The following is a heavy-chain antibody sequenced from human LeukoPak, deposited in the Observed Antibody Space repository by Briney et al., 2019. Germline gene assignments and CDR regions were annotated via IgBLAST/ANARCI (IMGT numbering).Heavy chain of an antibody. CDR1: GGSFSGYY. J-gene: IGHJ6*03. Sequence: SETLALTCAVSGGSFSGYYWSWIRQPPGKGLEWSGEINHSGSTKYYPSLKSRVTKSVDTSKNQSSLKLSSVTAAGTAVYYCARVRHIAARPNYYYYMDVWGKGTTVTVSS. CDR3: ARVRHIAARPNYYYYMDV. D-gene: IGHD6-6*01. CDR2: INHSGST. V-gene: IGHV4-34*01.